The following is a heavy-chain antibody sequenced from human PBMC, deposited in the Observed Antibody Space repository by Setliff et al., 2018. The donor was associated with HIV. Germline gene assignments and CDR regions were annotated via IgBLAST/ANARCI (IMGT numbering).Heavy chain of an antibody. V-gene: IGHV4-61*02. Sequence: SETLSLTCIVSGGSVNIGAYYWSWIRQPAGKGLEWIGRMYTTGSTKYNPSLESRVTMSLDTSKNHFSLVLSSVTAADTAVYYCAREPGSGWYYFDNWGQGTLVTVSS. D-gene: IGHD6-19*01. J-gene: IGHJ4*02. CDR2: MYTTGST. CDR1: GGSVNIGAYY. CDR3: AREPGSGWYYFDN.